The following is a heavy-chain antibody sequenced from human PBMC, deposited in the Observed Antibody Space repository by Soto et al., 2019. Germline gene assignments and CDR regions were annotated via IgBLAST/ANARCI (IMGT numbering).Heavy chain of an antibody. Sequence: ASVKVSCKASGYPFSGRYLHWVRQAPGQGLEWMALINPSSGGTNYAQKFQGRVTMTWDTSIRTAYMEMSSLTSDDTAVYYCGRYYDTANRPYFYHWGQGTLVTVSS. D-gene: IGHD3-22*01. CDR1: GYPFSGRY. J-gene: IGHJ4*02. CDR2: INPSSGGT. V-gene: IGHV1-2*02. CDR3: GRYYDTANRPYFYH.